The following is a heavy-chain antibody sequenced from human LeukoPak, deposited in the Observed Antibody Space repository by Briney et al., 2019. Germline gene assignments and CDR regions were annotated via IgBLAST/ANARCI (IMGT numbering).Heavy chain of an antibody. Sequence: PSETLSLTCAVYGGSFSGYYWSWIRQPPGKGLEWIGEINHSGSTNYNPSLKSRVTISVDRSKNQFSLKLSSVTAAATAVYYGARSHPNGYYLDSWGQGTLVPVSS. CDR1: GGSFSGYY. J-gene: IGHJ4*02. V-gene: IGHV4-34*01. D-gene: IGHD2-2*03. CDR3: ARSHPNGYYLDS. CDR2: INHSGST.